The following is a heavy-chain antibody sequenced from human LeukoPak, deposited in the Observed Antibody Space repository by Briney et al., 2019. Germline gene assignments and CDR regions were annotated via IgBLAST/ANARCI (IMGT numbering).Heavy chain of an antibody. Sequence: GGSLRLSCAASGFTFSSFAMHWVRQAPGKRLEYPSAIYSDGSRTYYADSVKGRFTISRDNSKNTLYFEMSSLRVEDTAVYYCVKSPGSGWPVWGQGTLLTVSS. J-gene: IGHJ4*02. D-gene: IGHD6-19*01. V-gene: IGHV3-64D*06. CDR1: GFTFSSFA. CDR3: VKSPGSGWPV. CDR2: IYSDGSRT.